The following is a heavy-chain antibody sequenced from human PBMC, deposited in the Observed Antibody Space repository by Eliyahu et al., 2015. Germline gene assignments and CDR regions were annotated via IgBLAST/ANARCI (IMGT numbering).Heavy chain of an antibody. CDR2: IXLSVNT. V-gene: IGHV4-4*02. CDR1: GVSISSGDW. D-gene: IGHD6-6*01. Sequence: QVQLQESGPGLVKPSGTLSLTCAVSGVSISSGDWWSWVRQSPGKGLEWIGEIXLSVNTHYNPSLESRVTISVDKSKNQFSLKLTSVTAADTAIYYCARAQVYSRSSGWFDPWGQGTLVTVSS. J-gene: IGHJ5*02. CDR3: ARAQVYSRSSGWFDP.